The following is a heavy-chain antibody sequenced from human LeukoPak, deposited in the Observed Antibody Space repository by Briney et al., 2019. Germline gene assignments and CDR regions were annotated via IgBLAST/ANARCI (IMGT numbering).Heavy chain of an antibody. CDR1: GFSLSTSGMC. J-gene: IGHJ4*02. CDR2: IDWDDDK. D-gene: IGHD3-10*01. Sequence: SGPTLVNPTQTLTLTCTFSGFSLSTSGMCVSWIRQPPGKALEWLALIDWDDDKYYSTSLKTRLTIAKVTSKNQVVLTMTNMDPVDTATYYCARGHYYGSGSYFDYWGQGTLVTVSS. CDR3: ARGHYYGSGSYFDY. V-gene: IGHV2-70*01.